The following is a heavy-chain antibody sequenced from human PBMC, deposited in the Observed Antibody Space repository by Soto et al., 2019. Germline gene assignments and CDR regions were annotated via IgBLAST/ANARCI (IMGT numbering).Heavy chain of an antibody. V-gene: IGHV1-46*01. CDR2: INPSDGGT. Sequence: ASVKVSCKASGYTFTNYFTHWVLQAPGGGLEWMGMINPSDGGTNYAQNFQGRVTMTRDTSTNTVYMELSSLTSEDTAVYYCARDRRYRSGTSCYTFLGPDYWGQGTLVTVSS. J-gene: IGHJ4*02. CDR1: GYTFTNYF. D-gene: IGHD2-2*02. CDR3: ARDRRYRSGTSCYTFLGPDY.